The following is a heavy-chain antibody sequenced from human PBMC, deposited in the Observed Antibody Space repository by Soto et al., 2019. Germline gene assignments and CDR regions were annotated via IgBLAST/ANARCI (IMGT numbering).Heavy chain of an antibody. V-gene: IGHV1-69*13. CDR1: GGTFSSYA. J-gene: IGHJ4*02. CDR3: ARGVQGGRYYYDSSGTLHFDY. Sequence: GASVKVSCKASGGTFSSYAISWVRQAPGQGLEWMGGIIPIFGTANYAQKFQGRVTITADESTSTAYMELSSLRSEDTAVYYCARGVQGGRYYYDSSGTLHFDYWGQGTLVTVS. D-gene: IGHD3-22*01. CDR2: IIPIFGTA.